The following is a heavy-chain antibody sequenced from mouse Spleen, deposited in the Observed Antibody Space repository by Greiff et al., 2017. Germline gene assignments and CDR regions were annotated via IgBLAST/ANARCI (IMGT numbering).Heavy chain of an antibody. D-gene: IGHD1-1*01. V-gene: IGHV14-3*01. Sequence: EVKLQQSVAELVRPGASVKLSCTASGFNIKNTYMHWVKQRPEQGLEWIGRIDPANGNTKYAPKFQGKATITADTSSNTAYLQLSSLTSEDTAIYYCAPHYYGSGGQDAMDYWGQGTSVTVSS. CDR2: IDPANGNT. J-gene: IGHJ4*01. CDR1: GFNIKNTY. CDR3: APHYYGSGGQDAMDY.